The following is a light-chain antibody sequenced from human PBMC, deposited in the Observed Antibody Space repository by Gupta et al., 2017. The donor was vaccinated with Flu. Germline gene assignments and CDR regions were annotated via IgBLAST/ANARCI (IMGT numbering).Light chain of an antibody. V-gene: IGKV3-15*01. J-gene: IGKJ4*01. CDR2: GAS. CDR3: QQYNDWPLS. Sequence: GERATLSCRASQSVSSKLAWYQHKRGQAPRLLIYGASTRASGIPARFSGSGSGTEFTLTINSLQSEDFAAYHCQQYNDWPLSFGGGTKVEIK. CDR1: QSVSSK.